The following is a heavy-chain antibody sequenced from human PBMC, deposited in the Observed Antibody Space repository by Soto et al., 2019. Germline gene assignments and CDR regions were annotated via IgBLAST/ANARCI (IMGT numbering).Heavy chain of an antibody. CDR2: IYYSGST. V-gene: IGHV4-59*01. Sequence: SETLSLTCTVSGVSISTYYWSWIRQPPGKGLEWIGYIYYSGSTNYNPSLRSRVTISADTSKDQFSLKLRSVTAADTAVYYCARGPRHDILTGYSYYFDYWGQGTLVTVSS. CDR3: ARGPRHDILTGYSYYFDY. J-gene: IGHJ4*02. D-gene: IGHD3-9*01. CDR1: GVSISTYY.